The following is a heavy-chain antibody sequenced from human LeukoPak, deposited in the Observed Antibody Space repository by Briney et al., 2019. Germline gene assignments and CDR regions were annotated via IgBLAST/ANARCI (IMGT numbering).Heavy chain of an antibody. CDR1: GFTFSDHA. Sequence: GGSLRLSCAASGFTFSDHAMHWVRQATGKGLEWVSAVGIAADTFYPGSVKGRFTISRENAKNSLYLQMSSLRVEDTAVYYCVRQKKSHGNFDYWGQGTLVTVSS. CDR3: VRQKKSHGNFDY. CDR2: VGIAADT. J-gene: IGHJ4*02. D-gene: IGHD1-26*01. V-gene: IGHV3-13*01.